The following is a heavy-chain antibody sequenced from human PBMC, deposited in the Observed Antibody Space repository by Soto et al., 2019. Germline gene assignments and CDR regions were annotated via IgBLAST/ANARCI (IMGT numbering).Heavy chain of an antibody. V-gene: IGHV1-2*04. D-gene: IGHD2-8*01. J-gene: IGHJ6*02. CDR3: ARGHSTDCSNGVCSFFYNHEMDV. CDR2: INPKSGGT. Sequence: ASVKVSCKASGYTFTDYHIHWVRQAPGQGLEWLGRINPKSGGTSTAQKFQGWVTMTRDRSISTVYMELTRLRSDDTAVYFCARGHSTDCSNGVCSFFYNHEMDVWGQGTTVTVSS. CDR1: GYTFTDYH.